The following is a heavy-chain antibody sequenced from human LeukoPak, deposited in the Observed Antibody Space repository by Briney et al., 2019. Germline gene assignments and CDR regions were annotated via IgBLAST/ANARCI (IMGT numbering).Heavy chain of an antibody. CDR3: ARVSTVPAGPTNKGWYYYYYMDV. CDR2: IYSGGST. V-gene: IGHV3-53*01. J-gene: IGHJ6*03. CDR1: GFTVSSNY. D-gene: IGHD2-2*01. Sequence: GGSLRLSCAASGFTVSSNYVSWVRQAPGKGLEWVSVIYSGGSTYYADSVKGRFTISRDNSKNTLYLRMNSLRTEDTAVYYCARVSTVPAGPTNKGWYYYYYMDVWGKGTTVTVSS.